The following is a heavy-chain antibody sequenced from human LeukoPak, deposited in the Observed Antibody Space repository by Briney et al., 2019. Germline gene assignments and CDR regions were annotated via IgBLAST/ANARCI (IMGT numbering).Heavy chain of an antibody. Sequence: GGSLRLSCAASGFTFSSYWMRWVRQAPGKGLEWVANIKQDGSEKNYVDSVKGRFTISRDNAKNSLYLQMNSLRAEDAAVYYCASGLELDYWGQGTLVTVSS. V-gene: IGHV3-7*03. CDR1: GFTFSSYW. CDR3: ASGLELDY. CDR2: IKQDGSEK. J-gene: IGHJ4*02.